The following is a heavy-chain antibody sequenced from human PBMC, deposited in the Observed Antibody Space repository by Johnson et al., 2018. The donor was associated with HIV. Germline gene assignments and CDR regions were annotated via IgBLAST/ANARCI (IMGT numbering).Heavy chain of an antibody. CDR2: ISYDGTNK. CDR3: AKDFGYPRPRDAFDI. CDR1: GFTFRGYA. Sequence: QVQLVESGGGVVQPGTSLRLSCVGSGFTFRGYAMHWVRQAPGKGLEWVAVISYDGTNKHYADSVKGRFAISRDNSKNTLYLQMNSLRAEDTAVYYCAKDFGYPRPRDAFDIWGQGTMVTVSS. D-gene: IGHD5-12*01. V-gene: IGHV3-30*18. J-gene: IGHJ3*02.